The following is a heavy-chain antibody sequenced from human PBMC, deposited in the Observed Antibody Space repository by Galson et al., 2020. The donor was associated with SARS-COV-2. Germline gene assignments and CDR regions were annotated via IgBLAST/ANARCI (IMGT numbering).Heavy chain of an antibody. CDR1: GYSFTRYG. Sequence: ASVKVSCTASGYSFTRYGISWVRQAPGQGLEWMGWISGSNYNTKYIQKFQDRITMTTDTSMGTAYMELGNLRTDDTAVYYCARSGRGTYRYFDLWGRGTLVTVSS. V-gene: IGHV1-18*01. CDR2: ISGSNYNT. D-gene: IGHD3-16*01. J-gene: IGHJ2*01. CDR3: ARSGRGTYRYFDL.